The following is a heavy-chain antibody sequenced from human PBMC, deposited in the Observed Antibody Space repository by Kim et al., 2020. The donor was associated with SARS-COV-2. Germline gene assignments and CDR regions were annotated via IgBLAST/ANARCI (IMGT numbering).Heavy chain of an antibody. J-gene: IGHJ6*02. CDR3: AKDGGDCGMDV. CDR2: T. D-gene: IGHD3-3*01. V-gene: IGHV3-23*01. Sequence: TYNADSVKGRFTISRDNSKNTLYLQMNSLRAEDTAVYYCAKDGGDCGMDVWGQGTTVTVSS.